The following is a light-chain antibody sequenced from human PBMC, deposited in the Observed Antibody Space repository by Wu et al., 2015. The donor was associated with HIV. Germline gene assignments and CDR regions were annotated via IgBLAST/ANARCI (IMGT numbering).Light chain of an antibody. Sequence: EIVMTQSPATLSVSPGERATLSCRASQSVSSNLAWYQQKPGQAPRLLIYGASTRATGIPARFSGSGSGTEFTLTINKLEPEDFATYYCQQYGSSSWTFGQGTKVEIK. V-gene: IGKV3-15*01. CDR3: QQYGSSSWT. J-gene: IGKJ1*01. CDR1: QSVSSN. CDR2: GAS.